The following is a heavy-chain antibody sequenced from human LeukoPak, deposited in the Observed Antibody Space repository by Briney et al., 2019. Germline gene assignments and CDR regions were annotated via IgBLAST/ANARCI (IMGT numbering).Heavy chain of an antibody. J-gene: IGHJ4*02. CDR1: GGSISSYY. Sequence: SETLSLTCTVSGGSISSYYWSWIRQPPGKGLEWLGNIYHSGSTNNNPSLKNRLTMSLDTSKHQFSLKLSSVTAADTAVYYCARGSLGRAVMFFDYWGQGTLVTVSS. CDR2: IYHSGST. D-gene: IGHD3-10*01. V-gene: IGHV4-59*01. CDR3: ARGSLGRAVMFFDY.